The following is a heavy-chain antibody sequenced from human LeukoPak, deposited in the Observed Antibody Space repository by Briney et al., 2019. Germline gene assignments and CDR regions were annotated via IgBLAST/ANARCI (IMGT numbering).Heavy chain of an antibody. V-gene: IGHV4-38-2*02. CDR1: GYSISSGYY. D-gene: IGHD6-13*01. J-gene: IGHJ5*02. CDR3: ARVRVAAAENWFDP. Sequence: SETLSLTCTVSGYSISSGYYWGWIRQPPGKGLEWIGSIYYSGSTYYNPSLKSRVTTSVDTSKNQFSLKLSSVTAADTAVYYCARVRVAAAENWFDPWGQGTLVTVSS. CDR2: IYYSGST.